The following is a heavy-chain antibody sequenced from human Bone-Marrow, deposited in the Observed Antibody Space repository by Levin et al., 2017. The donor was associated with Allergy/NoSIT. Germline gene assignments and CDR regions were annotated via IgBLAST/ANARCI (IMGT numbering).Heavy chain of an antibody. CDR2: IFTTGST. V-gene: IGHV4-4*07. CDR3: ARGGNWFDP. CDR1: GGSNSNYY. Sequence: SETLSLTCLVSGGSNSNYYWSWIRQPAGKGLEWIGNIFTTGSTNYNPSLKNRVTMSMGPSKNQFSLNLTSVTAADTAVYYCARGGNWFDPWGKGTPVTVSS. D-gene: IGHD3-10*01. J-gene: IGHJ5*02.